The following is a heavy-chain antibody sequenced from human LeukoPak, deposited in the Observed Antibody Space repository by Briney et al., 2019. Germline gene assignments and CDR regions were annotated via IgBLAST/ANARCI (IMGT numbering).Heavy chain of an antibody. V-gene: IGHV3-48*04. Sequence: GGSLRLSCAASGFTFSSYSMNWVRQAPGKGLEWVSYISSSSSTIYYADSVKGRFTISRDNAKNSLYLQMNSLRAEDTAVYYCARDSAGYRSSTSCRTDAFDIWGQGTMVTVSS. CDR1: GFTFSSYS. CDR2: ISSSSSTI. D-gene: IGHD2-2*01. J-gene: IGHJ3*02. CDR3: ARDSAGYRSSTSCRTDAFDI.